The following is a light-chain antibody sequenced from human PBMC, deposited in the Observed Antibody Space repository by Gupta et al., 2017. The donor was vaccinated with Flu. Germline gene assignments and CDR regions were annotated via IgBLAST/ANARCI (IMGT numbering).Light chain of an antibody. CDR3: QQYSNSTIT. J-gene: IGKJ4*01. CDR1: QIVSTW. CDR2: QAS. Sequence: PSSLSASVGDRVTITCRASQIVSTWLAWYQQRPGKAPKMLIQQASNLESGVPSRFSGSGSGTEFTLTISNLQPDDFATYYCQQYSNSTITFGRGTKVEIK. V-gene: IGKV1-5*03.